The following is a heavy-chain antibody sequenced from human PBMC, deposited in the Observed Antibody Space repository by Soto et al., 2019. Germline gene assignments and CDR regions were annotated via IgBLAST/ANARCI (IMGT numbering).Heavy chain of an antibody. CDR1: GFTFSNYG. Sequence: QVQLVESGGGVVQSGRSLRLSCAASGFTFSNYGLHWVRQAPGKGLEWVTVISYDGSNQFYADSVKGRFIISRDNSKNMLYLQMNSLRAEDTAVYYCAKDLYDSGTYTYYCGMDVWGQGTTVTVSS. J-gene: IGHJ6*02. CDR2: ISYDGSNQ. V-gene: IGHV3-30*18. D-gene: IGHD3-10*01. CDR3: AKDLYDSGTYTYYCGMDV.